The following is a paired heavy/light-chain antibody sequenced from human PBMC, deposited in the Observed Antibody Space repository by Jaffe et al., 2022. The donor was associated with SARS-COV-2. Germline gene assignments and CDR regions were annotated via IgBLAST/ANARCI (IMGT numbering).Heavy chain of an antibody. CDR2: ITGGDGNT. D-gene: IGHD1-20*01. V-gene: IGHV3-23*01. J-gene: IGHJ4*02. CDR1: GFTFSRYA. CDR3: AWGVITGTFEY. Sequence: EVQLLESGGGLVQPGGSLTLSCAASGFTFSRYAMNWVRQAPGKGLEWVSTITGGDGNTFYADSVKGRFTISRDNSKNTLYLRINTLSAEDTAVYYCAWGVITGTFEYWGQGTLVTVSS.
Light chain of an antibody. Sequence: AIRMTQSPSSFSASTGDRLTITCRASQGISSYLAWYQQKPGKAPKLLIYAASTLQSGVPSRFSGSGSGTDFTLTISRLQSEDFATYYCQHYYSYPWTFGQGTKVEIK. CDR2: AAS. CDR1: QGISSY. J-gene: IGKJ1*01. V-gene: IGKV1-8*01. CDR3: QHYYSYPWT.